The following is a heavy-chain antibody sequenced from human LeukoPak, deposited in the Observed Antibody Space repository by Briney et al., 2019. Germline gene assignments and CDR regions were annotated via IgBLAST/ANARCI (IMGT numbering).Heavy chain of an antibody. D-gene: IGHD5-12*01. Sequence: GGSLRLSCAASGFTFSSYAMSWVRQAPGKGLEWVSAISGSGGSTYYADSVKGRFTISRDNSKNTLYLQMNSLRAEDTAVYYCTKDRIRYRGYDLKVDAFDIWGQGTMVTVSS. V-gene: IGHV3-23*01. CDR2: ISGSGGST. CDR1: GFTFSSYA. J-gene: IGHJ3*02. CDR3: TKDRIRYRGYDLKVDAFDI.